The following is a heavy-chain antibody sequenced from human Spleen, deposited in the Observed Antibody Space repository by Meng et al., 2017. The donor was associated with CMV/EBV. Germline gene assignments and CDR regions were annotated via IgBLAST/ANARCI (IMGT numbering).Heavy chain of an antibody. CDR2: IYSGGST. J-gene: IGHJ4*02. Sequence: GESLKISCAASGFTVSSNYMSWVRQAPGKGLEWVSVIYSGGSTYYADSVKGRFTISRDNSKNTLYLQMNSLRAEDTAVYYCARDHDSIAAAGAKDDYWGQGTLVTVSS. D-gene: IGHD6-13*01. CDR3: ARDHDSIAAAGAKDDY. V-gene: IGHV3-53*01. CDR1: GFTVSSNY.